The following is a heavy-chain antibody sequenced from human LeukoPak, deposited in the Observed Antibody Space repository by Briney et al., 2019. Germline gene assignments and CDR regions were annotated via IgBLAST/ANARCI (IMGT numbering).Heavy chain of an antibody. V-gene: IGHV5-51*01. CDR3: ARQKALRYFDWLFPFDP. CDR1: GYSFTSYW. D-gene: IGHD3-9*01. Sequence: GESLEISCKGSGYSFTSYWIGWVRQMPGKGLEWMGIIYPGDSDTRYSPSFQGQVTISADKSISTAYLQWSSLKASDTAMYYCARQKALRYFDWLFPFDPWGQGTLVTVSS. J-gene: IGHJ5*02. CDR2: IYPGDSDT.